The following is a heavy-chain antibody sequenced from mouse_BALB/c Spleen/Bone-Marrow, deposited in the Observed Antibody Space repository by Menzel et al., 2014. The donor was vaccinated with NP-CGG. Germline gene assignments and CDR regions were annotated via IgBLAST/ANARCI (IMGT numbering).Heavy chain of an antibody. V-gene: IGHV1-67*01. CDR1: GYTFTDYA. CDR3: ARGSYYDPAWFAY. Sequence: QVQLQQSGPELVRPGVSVKISCKGSGYTFTDYAMHWVKQSHAKSLEWIGVISTYSGNTNYNQKFKGKATMTVDKSSSTAYMELARLTSEDSAISYCARGSYYDPAWFAYWGQGTLVTVSA. CDR2: ISTYSGNT. J-gene: IGHJ3*01. D-gene: IGHD2-4*01.